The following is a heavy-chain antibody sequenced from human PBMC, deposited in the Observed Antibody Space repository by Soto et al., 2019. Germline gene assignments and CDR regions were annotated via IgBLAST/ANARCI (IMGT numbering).Heavy chain of an antibody. CDR2: ISYDGSNK. D-gene: IGHD2-21*02. Sequence: QVQLVESGGGVVQPGRSLRLSCAASGFTFSSYGMHWVRQAPGKGLEWVAVISYDGSNKYYADSVKGRFTISRDNSKNTLYLQMNSLRAEDTAVYYCAKAPGGNSDFNYYGGQGTLVTVSS. V-gene: IGHV3-30*18. CDR3: AKAPGGNSDFNYY. J-gene: IGHJ4*02. CDR1: GFTFSSYG.